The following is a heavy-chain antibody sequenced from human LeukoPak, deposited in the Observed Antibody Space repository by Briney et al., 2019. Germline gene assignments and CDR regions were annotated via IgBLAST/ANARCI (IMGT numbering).Heavy chain of an antibody. Sequence: SETLSLTCTVSGYSISSGYYWGWIRQPPGKGLEWIGSIYHSGSAYYNPSLKSRVTILVDKSKNQFSLKLFSVTAADTAVYSCARDPGPWGQGTLVIVSS. D-gene: IGHD1-1*01. CDR3: ARDPGP. CDR2: IYHSGSA. V-gene: IGHV4-38-2*02. J-gene: IGHJ5*02. CDR1: GYSISSGYY.